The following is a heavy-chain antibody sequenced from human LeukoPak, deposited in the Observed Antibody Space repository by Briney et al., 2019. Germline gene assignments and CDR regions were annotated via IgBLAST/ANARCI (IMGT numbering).Heavy chain of an antibody. J-gene: IGHJ4*02. V-gene: IGHV4-59*08. CDR2: IYYSGST. CDR1: GGSISSYY. CDR3: AATRGDYFDY. Sequence: SETLSLTCTVSGGSISSYYWSWIRQPPGKGLEWIGYIYYSGSTNYNPSLKSRVAISVDTSKNQFSLKLSSVTAADTAVYYCAATRGDYFDYWGQGTLVTVSS.